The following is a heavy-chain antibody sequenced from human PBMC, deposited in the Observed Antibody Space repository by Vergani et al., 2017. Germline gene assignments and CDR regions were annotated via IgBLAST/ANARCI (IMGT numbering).Heavy chain of an antibody. CDR1: GFKFSDHY. D-gene: IGHD6-13*01. CDR2: ISPGASTV. V-gene: IGHV3-11*04. Sequence: LEESGGGSVKPGGSLRLSCAASGFKFSDHYMSWIRQAPGKGLEWVSHISPGASTVSYTDSVTGRFTVSRDNDNNSLTLDMTTLRVEDTAVYYCAKNPGIYKTRNDYAKDVWGQGTTVTVSS. CDR3: AKNPGIYKTRNDYAKDV. J-gene: IGHJ6*02.